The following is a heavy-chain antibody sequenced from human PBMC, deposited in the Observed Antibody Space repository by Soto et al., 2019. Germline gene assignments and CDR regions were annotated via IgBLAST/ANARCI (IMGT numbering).Heavy chain of an antibody. CDR3: ARRTAGDAFDI. Sequence: QVQLQASGPGLVRPSQTLSLTCTVSGGSISGGDYYWNWIRQPPGKGLEWIGCIYYSGITYYNPSLKSRVTISVDTSKNQFSLKLSSVTAADTAVYYCARRTAGDAFDIWGQGTMVTVSS. D-gene: IGHD3-10*01. V-gene: IGHV4-30-4*01. CDR1: GGSISGGDYY. CDR2: IYYSGIT. J-gene: IGHJ3*02.